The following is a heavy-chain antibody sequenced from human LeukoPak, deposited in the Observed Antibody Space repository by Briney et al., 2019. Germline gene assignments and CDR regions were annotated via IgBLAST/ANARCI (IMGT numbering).Heavy chain of an antibody. J-gene: IGHJ5*02. CDR2: ISSGSTYT. V-gene: IGHV3-21*01. Sequence: GGSLRLSCAASGFTFSSYGMNWVRQAPGKGLEWVSSISSGSTYTYYADSVKGRFTISRDNAKNSLYLQMNSLRAEDTAIYYCARAKWVGTTDNWFDPWGQGTLVTVSS. CDR3: ARAKWVGTTDNWFDP. D-gene: IGHD1-1*01. CDR1: GFTFSSYG.